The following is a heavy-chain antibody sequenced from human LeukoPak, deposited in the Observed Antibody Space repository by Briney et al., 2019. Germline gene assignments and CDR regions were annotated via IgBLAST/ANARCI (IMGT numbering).Heavy chain of an antibody. V-gene: IGHV3-23*01. D-gene: IGHD3-10*01. Sequence: GGSLRLSCVGSGFTFRSHAMSWVRQAPGKGLEWVSAISGSGGSTYYADSVKGRFTISRDNSKNTLYLQMNSLRAEDTAVYYCAKDMVRGVIDYFDYWGQGTLVTVSS. J-gene: IGHJ4*02. CDR2: ISGSGGST. CDR1: GFTFRSHA. CDR3: AKDMVRGVIDYFDY.